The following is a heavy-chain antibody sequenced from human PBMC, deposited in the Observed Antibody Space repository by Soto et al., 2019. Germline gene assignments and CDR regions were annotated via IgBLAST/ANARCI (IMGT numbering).Heavy chain of an antibody. J-gene: IGHJ4*02. CDR1: GFTFRSYS. Sequence: PGGSLRLSCAASGFTFRSYSMNWVRQAPGKGLEWVSSISSSSSYIYYADSVKGRFTISRDNAKNSLYLQMNSLRAEDTAVYYCARPPNYYDSRGYYGYWGQGTLVTVSS. D-gene: IGHD3-22*01. CDR2: ISSSSSYI. V-gene: IGHV3-21*01. CDR3: ARPPNYYDSRGYYGY.